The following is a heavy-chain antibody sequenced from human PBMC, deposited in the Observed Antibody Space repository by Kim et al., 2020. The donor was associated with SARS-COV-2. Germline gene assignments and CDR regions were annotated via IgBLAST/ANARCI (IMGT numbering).Heavy chain of an antibody. V-gene: IGHV4-39*01. D-gene: IGHD6-6*01. CDR3: ARLWYSSPTAVSQWSIAARVVGMDV. Sequence: SETLSLTCTVSGGSISSSSYYWGWIRQPPGKGLEWIGSIYYSGSTYYNPSLKSRVTISVDTSKNQFSLKLSSVTAADTAVYYCARLWYSSPTAVSQWSIAARVVGMDVWGQGTTVTVSS. CDR1: GGSISSSSYY. CDR2: IYYSGST. J-gene: IGHJ6*02.